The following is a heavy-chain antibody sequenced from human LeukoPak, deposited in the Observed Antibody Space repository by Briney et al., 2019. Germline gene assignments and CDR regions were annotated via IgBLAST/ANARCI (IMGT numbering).Heavy chain of an antibody. CDR2: ISGSGGST. Sequence: GGSLRLSCAASGFTFSSYAMSWVRQAPGKGLEWVSAISGSGGSTYYADSVKGRFTISRDNSKNTLYLQMNSLRAEDTAVYYCAKVGAHDILTGYYYAFDYWGQGTLGTVSS. J-gene: IGHJ4*02. CDR3: AKVGAHDILTGYYYAFDY. V-gene: IGHV3-23*01. D-gene: IGHD3-9*01. CDR1: GFTFSSYA.